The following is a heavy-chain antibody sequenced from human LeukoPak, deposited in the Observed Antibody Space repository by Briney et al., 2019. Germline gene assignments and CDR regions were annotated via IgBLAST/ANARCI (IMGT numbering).Heavy chain of an antibody. J-gene: IGHJ3*02. CDR1: GFSVSSGSYY. Sequence: SETLSLTCTVSGFSVSSGSYYRSWIRQPPGKELEWVGNIYYSGSNNYNPSLKSRVTISVDTSNNQFSLKLSSVTAADTAVYYCSRLQFDWLSPVSFDIWGQGTMVTVSS. V-gene: IGHV4-61*01. D-gene: IGHD3-9*01. CDR2: IYYSGSN. CDR3: SRLQFDWLSPVSFDI.